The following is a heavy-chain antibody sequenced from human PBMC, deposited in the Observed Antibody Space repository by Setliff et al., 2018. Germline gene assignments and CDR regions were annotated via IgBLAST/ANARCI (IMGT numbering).Heavy chain of an antibody. J-gene: IGHJ4*02. V-gene: IGHV4-39*01. CDR3: ARHGGWTPFDF. D-gene: IGHD2-15*01. Sequence: SETLSLTCTVSGGSITSGRYYWGWIRQPPGQGLEWIASIHYSENTYYNPSLKTRVTISVDTSQTHFSLRLTSATAADTAVYYCARHGGWTPFDFWGQGALVTVSS. CDR2: IHYSENT. CDR1: GGSITSGRYY.